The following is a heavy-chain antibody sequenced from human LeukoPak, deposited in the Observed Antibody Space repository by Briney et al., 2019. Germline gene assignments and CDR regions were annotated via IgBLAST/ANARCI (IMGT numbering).Heavy chain of an antibody. CDR1: GYTFTSYG. Sequence: GASVKVSCKASGYTFTSYGISWVRQAPGQGLEWMGWISAHNGNTNYAQKLQGRVTMTTDTSTSTAYMELRSLRSDDTAVYYCARDFVEMATVAYYYYGMDVWGQGTTVTVSS. J-gene: IGHJ6*02. CDR3: ARDFVEMATVAYYYYGMDV. D-gene: IGHD5-24*01. CDR2: ISAHNGNT. V-gene: IGHV1-18*01.